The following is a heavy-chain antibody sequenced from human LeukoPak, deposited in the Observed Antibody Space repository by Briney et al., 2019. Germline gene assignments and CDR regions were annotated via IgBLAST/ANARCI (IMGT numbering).Heavy chain of an antibody. CDR2: IDAGGSYI. V-gene: IGHV3-21*01. J-gene: IGHJ3*02. CDR3: ARDQAIDIRAYDI. D-gene: IGHD5-12*01. CDR1: GFAFSGDN. Sequence: GGSLRPSCAASGFAFSGDNMNWVRQAPGKGLEWVSFIDAGGSYIRYADSVKGRFTISRDNAKNSLFLQMNSLRAEDTAMYFCARDQAIDIRAYDIWGQGTMVTVSS.